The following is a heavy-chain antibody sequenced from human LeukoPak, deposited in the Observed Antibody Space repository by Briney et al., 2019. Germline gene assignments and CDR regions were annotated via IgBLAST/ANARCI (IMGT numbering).Heavy chain of an antibody. CDR3: AIGSYCSGGSCYPLFDY. Sequence: GGSLRLSCAASGFTFSSYWMHWVRQAPGKGLEWVSGIYGDGSTYYTKSVKGRFTISRDSSKNTLYLQMNSLRAEDTAVYYCAIGSYCSGGSCYPLFDYWGRGTLVTVSS. V-gene: IGHV3-53*01. D-gene: IGHD2-15*01. J-gene: IGHJ4*02. CDR1: GFTFSSYW. CDR2: IYGDGST.